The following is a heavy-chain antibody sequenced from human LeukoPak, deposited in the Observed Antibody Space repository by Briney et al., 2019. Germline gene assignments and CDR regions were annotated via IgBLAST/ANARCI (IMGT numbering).Heavy chain of an antibody. J-gene: IGHJ4*02. D-gene: IGHD6-19*01. Sequence: GGSLRLSCAASGFTFRSYWMYWVRQAPRKGLVWVSRISNDGSGTSYADSVKGRFTISRDNAKNTLYLQMNRLRAEDTAVYYCTRVVAGTRLFGYWGQGTLVTVSS. V-gene: IGHV3-74*01. CDR2: ISNDGSGT. CDR3: TRVVAGTRLFGY. CDR1: GFTFRSYW.